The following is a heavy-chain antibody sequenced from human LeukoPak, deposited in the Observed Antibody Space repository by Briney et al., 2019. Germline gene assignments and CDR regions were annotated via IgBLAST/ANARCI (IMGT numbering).Heavy chain of an antibody. Sequence: PSGTLSLTCAVSGGSISSSNWWSWVRQPAGKGLEWIGRIYTSGSTNYNPSLKSRVTMSVDTSKNQFSLKLSSVTAADTAVYYCARDLPFMVRGVNSWNWFDPWGQGTLVTVSS. D-gene: IGHD3-10*01. V-gene: IGHV4-4*02. CDR3: ARDLPFMVRGVNSWNWFDP. CDR1: GGSISSSNW. J-gene: IGHJ5*02. CDR2: IYTSGST.